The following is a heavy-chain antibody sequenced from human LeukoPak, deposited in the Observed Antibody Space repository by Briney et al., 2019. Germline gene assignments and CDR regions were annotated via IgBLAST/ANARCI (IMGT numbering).Heavy chain of an antibody. CDR2: IIPIFGTA. CDR1: GGTFSSYA. V-gene: IGHV1-69*05. CDR3: ARDRGAYSSSWYVIDY. Sequence: SVKVSCKASGGTFSSYAISWVRQAPGQGLEWMGGIIPIFGTANYAQKFQGRVTITTDESTSTAYMEMSSLRSEDTAVYYCARDRGAYSSSWYVIDYWGQGTLVTVSS. J-gene: IGHJ4*02. D-gene: IGHD6-13*01.